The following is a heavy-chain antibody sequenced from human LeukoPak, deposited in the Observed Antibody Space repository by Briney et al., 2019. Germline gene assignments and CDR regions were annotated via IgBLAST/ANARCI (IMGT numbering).Heavy chain of an antibody. D-gene: IGHD6-19*01. Sequence: KYGESLKISCKGSGYSFTSYWIGWVRQMPGKGLEWRGIIYPGDSDTRYSPSFQGQVTISADKSISTAYLQWSSLKASDTAMYYCASYPDSSGWAPFDYWGQGTLVTVSS. CDR2: IYPGDSDT. CDR1: GYSFTSYW. CDR3: ASYPDSSGWAPFDY. J-gene: IGHJ4*02. V-gene: IGHV5-51*01.